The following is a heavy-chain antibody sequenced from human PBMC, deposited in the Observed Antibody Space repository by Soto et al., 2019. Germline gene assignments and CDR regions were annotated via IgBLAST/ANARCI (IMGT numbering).Heavy chain of an antibody. Sequence: PGGSLRLSCAASGFTFKNYAMTWVRQAPGKGLEWVSLIYGSGGSTDYADSVKGRFTISRDNSKNMLYVQMNSLRDEDTAVYYREKKAVVFNYGGRETPVTAPS. CDR2: IYGSGGST. D-gene: IGHD2-15*01. V-gene: IGHV3-23*01. CDR3: EKKAVVFNY. CDR1: GFTFKNYA. J-gene: IGHJ4*02.